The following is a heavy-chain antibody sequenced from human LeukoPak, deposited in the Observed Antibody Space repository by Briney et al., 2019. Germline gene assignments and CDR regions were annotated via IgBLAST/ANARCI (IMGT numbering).Heavy chain of an antibody. Sequence: PGRSLRLSCAASGFTFSTYAIHWVRQAPGKGLAWVSVIRSDGSITTYADSVKGRFTISRDTAKNALYLQMNSLRAEDTAVYYCARDGRSGNFDKWGQGTLVSVSS. V-gene: IGHV3-74*01. D-gene: IGHD1-26*01. CDR3: ARDGRSGNFDK. CDR2: IRSDGSIT. J-gene: IGHJ4*02. CDR1: GFTFSTYA.